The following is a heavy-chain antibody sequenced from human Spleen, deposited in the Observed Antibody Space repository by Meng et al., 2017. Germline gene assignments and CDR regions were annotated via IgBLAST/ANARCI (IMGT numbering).Heavy chain of an antibody. V-gene: IGHV1-18*01. CDR3: ARGTPGRSYSDY. CDR2: LGAHDGDT. D-gene: IGHD3-10*01. J-gene: IGHJ4*02. CDR1: DYTFTGYG. Sequence: QVQPVQSGAAVKKPGASVKVSCKASDYTFTGYGVSWVRQAPGQGLEWMAWLGAHDGDTSHAPKFQGRVTVSADRPTATAYMELRSLRSDDTAVYYCARGTPGRSYSDYWGQGTLVTVSS.